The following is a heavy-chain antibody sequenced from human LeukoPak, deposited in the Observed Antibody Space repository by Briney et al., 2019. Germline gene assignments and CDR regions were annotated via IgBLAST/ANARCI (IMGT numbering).Heavy chain of an antibody. Sequence: GGSLRLSCAASGFTFDDYAMHWVRQAPGKGLEWVSGISWNSGSIGYADSVKGRFTISRDNAKNSLYLQMNSLRAEDTALYYCAKAQTGYSSGPDDYWGQGTLVTVSS. J-gene: IGHJ4*02. V-gene: IGHV3-9*01. CDR3: AKAQTGYSSGPDDY. CDR1: GFTFDDYA. D-gene: IGHD6-19*01. CDR2: ISWNSGSI.